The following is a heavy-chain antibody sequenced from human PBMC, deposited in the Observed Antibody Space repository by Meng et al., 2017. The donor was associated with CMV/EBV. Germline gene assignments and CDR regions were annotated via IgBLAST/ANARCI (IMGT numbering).Heavy chain of an antibody. CDR2: IMPILGIA. D-gene: IGHD2-21*01. CDR3: AADYCGGDCYAGTKFDY. Sequence: SVKVSCKASGGTFSSYAISWVRQAPGQGREWMGGIMPILGIANYAQKFQGRVTITADKSTITAYMELSSLRSEDTPVYYCAADYCGGDCYAGTKFDYWGQGTLVTVSS. CDR1: GGTFSSYA. V-gene: IGHV1-69*10. J-gene: IGHJ4*02.